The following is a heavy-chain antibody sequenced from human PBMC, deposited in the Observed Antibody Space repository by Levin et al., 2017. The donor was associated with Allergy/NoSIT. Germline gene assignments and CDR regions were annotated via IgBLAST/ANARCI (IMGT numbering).Heavy chain of an antibody. CDR3: ARDRALYQLPDTYYYYYYMDV. CDR2: IYHSGST. D-gene: IGHD2-2*01. CDR1: GGSISSSNW. J-gene: IGHJ6*03. Sequence: PSETLSLTCAVSGGSISSSNWWSWVRQPPGKGLEWIGEIYHSGSTNYNPSLKSRVTISVDKSKNQFSLKLSSVTAADTAVYYCARDRALYQLPDTYYYYYYMDVWGKGTTVTVSS. V-gene: IGHV4-4*02.